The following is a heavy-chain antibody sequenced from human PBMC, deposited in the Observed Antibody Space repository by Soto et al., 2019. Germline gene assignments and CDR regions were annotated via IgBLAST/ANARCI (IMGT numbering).Heavy chain of an antibody. Sequence: KTSETLSLTCTVSGGSISSGDYYWSWIRQPPGKGLEWIGYIYYSGSTYYNPSLKSRVTISVDTSKNQFSLKLSSVTAADTAVYYCARDRPYGGTTYRRDYYYYGMDVWGQGTTVTVSS. CDR2: IYYSGST. CDR1: GGSISSGDYY. CDR3: ARDRPYGGTTYRRDYYYYGMDV. J-gene: IGHJ6*02. V-gene: IGHV4-30-4*01. D-gene: IGHD4-17*01.